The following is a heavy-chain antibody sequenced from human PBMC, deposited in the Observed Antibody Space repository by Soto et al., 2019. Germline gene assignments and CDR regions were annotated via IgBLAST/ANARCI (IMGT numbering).Heavy chain of an antibody. V-gene: IGHV4-34*01. CDR3: ARPTSYSSSWYRY. Sequence: SETLSLTCAVYGGSFSGYYWSWIRQPPGKGLEWIGEINHSGSTNYNPSLKSRVTISVVTSKNQFSLKLSSVTAADTAVYYCARPTSYSSSWYRYWGQGTLVTVSS. CDR2: INHSGST. D-gene: IGHD6-13*01. J-gene: IGHJ4*02. CDR1: GGSFSGYY.